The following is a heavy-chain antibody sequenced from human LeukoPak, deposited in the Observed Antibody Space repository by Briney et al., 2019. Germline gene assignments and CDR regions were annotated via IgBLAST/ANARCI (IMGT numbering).Heavy chain of an antibody. D-gene: IGHD4-11*01. V-gene: IGHV1-8*03. Sequence: RASVKVSCKASGYMFTNYDINWVRQATGQGLEWMGWMNPQSGNTGYAQKFRGRVTITRDTSITTAYMELSSLRSEDTAVYCCARGPNYSNFGSAYYYYMDVWGEGTTVTVSS. J-gene: IGHJ6*03. CDR2: MNPQSGNT. CDR3: ARGPNYSNFGSAYYYYMDV. CDR1: GYMFTNYD.